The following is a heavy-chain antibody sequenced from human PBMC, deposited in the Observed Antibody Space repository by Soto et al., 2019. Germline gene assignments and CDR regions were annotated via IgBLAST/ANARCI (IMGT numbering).Heavy chain of an antibody. V-gene: IGHV3-74*01. CDR1: GFSLSSYW. CDR2: IQSDGSST. Sequence: PGWSLRLSCAVSGFSLSSYWMHWVRQAPGKGLVWVSLIQSDGSSTNYADSVKGRFTISRDNAKNTLYLQMDSLRVEETAVYYCAREKALAGTIFDSWGQGALFTVSS. CDR3: AREKALAGTIFDS. J-gene: IGHJ4*02. D-gene: IGHD6-19*01.